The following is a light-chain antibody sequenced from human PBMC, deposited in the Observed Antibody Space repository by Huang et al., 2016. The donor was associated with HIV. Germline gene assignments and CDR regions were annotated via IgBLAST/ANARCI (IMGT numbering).Light chain of an antibody. V-gene: IGKV3-15*01. J-gene: IGKJ1*01. CDR3: QQYYTWPRT. Sequence: EVLMTQSPATLSESPGGRVTISCWASQSVRDNLAWFQQKPGQAPRLLLHGSSTRATGVPARFSGSGSGTGFTLTINSLQSEDYAVYYCQQYYTWPRTFGQGTRVE. CDR2: GSS. CDR1: QSVRDN.